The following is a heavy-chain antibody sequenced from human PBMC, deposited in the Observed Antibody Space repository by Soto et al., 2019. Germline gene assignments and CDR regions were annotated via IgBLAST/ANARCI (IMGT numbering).Heavy chain of an antibody. V-gene: IGHV4-4*02. CDR2: VYHSGNT. CDR1: GDSISSDKW. CDR3: ARHNYGSGSTYFDY. J-gene: IGHJ4*02. D-gene: IGHD3-10*01. Sequence: SETLSLTCAVSGDSISSDKWWSWVRQPPGKGLEWIGEVYHSGNTNYNPSLKSRVIISVDKPKNQFSLKLNSMTAADTAVYYCARHNYGSGSTYFDYWGQGTLVTVSS.